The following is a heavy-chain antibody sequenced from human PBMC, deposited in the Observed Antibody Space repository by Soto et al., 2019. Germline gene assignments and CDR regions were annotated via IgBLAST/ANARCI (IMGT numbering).Heavy chain of an antibody. V-gene: IGHV4-34*01. D-gene: IGHD6-6*01. CDR3: ARGPRAREDFDY. Sequence: QVQLQQWGAGLLKPSETLSLTCAVYGGSFSGYYWSWIRQPPGKGLEWIGEINHSGSTNYNPSLKSRVTISVDTSKNQFSLKLSSVTAADTAVYYCARGPRAREDFDYWGQGTLVTVSS. CDR1: GGSFSGYY. CDR2: INHSGST. J-gene: IGHJ4*02.